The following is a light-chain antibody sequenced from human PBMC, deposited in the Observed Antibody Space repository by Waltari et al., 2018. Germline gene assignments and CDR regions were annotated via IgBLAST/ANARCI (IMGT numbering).Light chain of an antibody. J-gene: IGKJ2*01. CDR1: QGISSY. V-gene: IGKV1-8*01. CDR2: AAS. CDR3: QQYVSYPYT. Sequence: AIRMTQSPSSFSASTGDRVTITCRASQGISSYLAWYQQKPGEAPKLLIYAASTLRSGVPSRFSGSGSGTDFTLTINCLQSEDFATYYCQQYVSYPYTFGQGTKLEIK.